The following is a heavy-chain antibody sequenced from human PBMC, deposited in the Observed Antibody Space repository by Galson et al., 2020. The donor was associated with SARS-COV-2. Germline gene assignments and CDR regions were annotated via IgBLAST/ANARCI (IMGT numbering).Heavy chain of an antibody. Sequence: ASVKVSCKASGYTFTSYGISWVRQAPGQGLEWMGWISAYNGNTNYAQKLQGRVTMTTDTSTSTAYMELRSLRSDDTAVYYCARDGDWGDPPPGKFDYWGQGTLVTVSS. CDR2: ISAYNGNT. CDR1: GYTFTSYG. J-gene: IGHJ4*02. D-gene: IGHD2-21*01. V-gene: IGHV1-18*04. CDR3: ARDGDWGDPPPGKFDY.